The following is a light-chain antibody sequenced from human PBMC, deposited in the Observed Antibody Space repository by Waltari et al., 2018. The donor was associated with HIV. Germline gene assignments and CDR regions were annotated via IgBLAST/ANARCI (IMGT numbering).Light chain of an antibody. CDR2: DVS. Sequence: QSALTQPASVSGSPGQSITISCTGTSSDIGGYNYVSWYQHPPGRAPKLMIYDVSNRPSGVSNRFSGSKSGNTASLTISGLQAEDEALYYCSSYTTSSTLVLFGGGTQLTVL. V-gene: IGLV2-14*03. CDR3: SSYTTSSTLVL. CDR1: SSDIGGYNY. J-gene: IGLJ3*02.